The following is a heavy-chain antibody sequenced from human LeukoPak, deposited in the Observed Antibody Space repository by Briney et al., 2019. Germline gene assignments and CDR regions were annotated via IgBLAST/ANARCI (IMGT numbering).Heavy chain of an antibody. Sequence: KPSETLSLTCTVSGGSISSSSYYWGWIRQPPGKGLEWIGSIYYSGSTYYNPSLKSRVTISVDTSKNQFSLKLNSVTAADTAVYYCARDLGSGAHMSPSYYGMDVWGQGTTVTVSS. J-gene: IGHJ6*02. CDR2: IYYSGST. CDR1: GGSISSSSYY. D-gene: IGHD3-10*01. V-gene: IGHV4-39*07. CDR3: ARDLGSGAHMSPSYYGMDV.